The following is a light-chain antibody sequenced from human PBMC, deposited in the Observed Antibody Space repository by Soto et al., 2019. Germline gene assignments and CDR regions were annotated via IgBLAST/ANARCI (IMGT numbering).Light chain of an antibody. CDR2: EVT. J-gene: IGLJ2*01. Sequence: QSVLTQPASVSGSPGQLITISCAGTRDDIGAYDYVSWYQQHPGNAPKLLVYEVTNRPSGVSDRFSGSKSGNTASLTISGLQAEDEADYYCNSYTNSSAVVFGGGPKVT. CDR3: NSYTNSSAVV. CDR1: RDDIGAYDY. V-gene: IGLV2-14*01.